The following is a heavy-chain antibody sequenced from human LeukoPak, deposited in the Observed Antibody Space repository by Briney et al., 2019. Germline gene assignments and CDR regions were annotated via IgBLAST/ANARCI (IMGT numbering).Heavy chain of an antibody. V-gene: IGHV1-18*01. J-gene: IGHJ3*02. CDR1: GYTFTSYG. D-gene: IGHD2-8*01. CDR2: ISTYNGYT. Sequence: ASVKVSCKASGYTFTSYGISWVRQAPGQGLEWIGWISTYNGYTNYAQKLQGRVTMTTETSTSTAYMELRSLRSDDTAVYYCARGSVMLGDAFDIWGQGTMVTVSS. CDR3: ARGSVMLGDAFDI.